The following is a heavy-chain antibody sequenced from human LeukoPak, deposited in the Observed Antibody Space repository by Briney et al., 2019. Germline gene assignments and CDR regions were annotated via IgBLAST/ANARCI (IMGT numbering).Heavy chain of an antibody. J-gene: IGHJ5*02. D-gene: IGHD3-10*01. V-gene: IGHV3-74*01. Sequence: GGSLRLSCAASGFTFSNSWMHWARQTPGKGLVWVSRMSSDESTTNYADSVRGRFTISRDNAKNALYLQMNNLRAEDTAIYFCARGRGPYGWFDPWGQGTLVTVSS. CDR1: GFTFSNSW. CDR3: ARGRGPYGWFDP. CDR2: MSSDESTT.